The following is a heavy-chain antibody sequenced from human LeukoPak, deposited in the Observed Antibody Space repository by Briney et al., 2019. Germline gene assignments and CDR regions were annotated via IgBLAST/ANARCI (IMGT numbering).Heavy chain of an antibody. V-gene: IGHV3-30*03. J-gene: IGHJ4*02. CDR3: APEGETGDRDGYFDF. D-gene: IGHD2-21*02. CDR1: GFTFSSYA. CDR2: ISYDGSNK. Sequence: GGSLRLSCAASGFTFSSYAMSWVRQAPGKGLEWVAVISYDGSNKYYADSVKGRFTISRDNSKNTLYLQMDSLRAEDTAVYYCAPEGETGDRDGYFDFWGQGTLVTVSS.